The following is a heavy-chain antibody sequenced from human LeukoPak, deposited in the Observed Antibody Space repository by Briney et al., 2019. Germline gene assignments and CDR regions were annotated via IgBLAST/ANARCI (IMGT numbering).Heavy chain of an antibody. CDR3: AKGGFMGDYFDY. V-gene: IGHV3-30*18. Sequence: GGSLRLSCAASGFTFSSYGMHWVRQAPGKGLEWVAVISYDGSNKYYADSVKGRLTISRDNSKNTLYLQMNSLRAEDTAVYYCAKGGFMGDYFDYWGQGTLVTVSS. CDR2: ISYDGSNK. CDR1: GFTFSSYG. D-gene: IGHD3-10*01. J-gene: IGHJ4*02.